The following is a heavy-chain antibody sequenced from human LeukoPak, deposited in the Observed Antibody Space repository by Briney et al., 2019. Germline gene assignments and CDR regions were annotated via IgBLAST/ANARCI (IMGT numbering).Heavy chain of an antibody. D-gene: IGHD1-7*01. J-gene: IGHJ4*02. Sequence: ASVKVSCKASGYTFTGYYXXXXXXXXXXXXEWMGWINPNSGXXNXXQXXQGRVXXXRDTSISTAYMELSRLRSDDTAVYYCARDLGTTDDYWGQGTLVTVSS. V-gene: IGHV1-2*02. CDR1: GYTFTGYY. CDR3: ARDLGTTDDY. CDR2: INPNSGXX.